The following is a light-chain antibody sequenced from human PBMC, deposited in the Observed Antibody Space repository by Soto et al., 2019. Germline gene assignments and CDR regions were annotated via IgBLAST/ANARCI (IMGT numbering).Light chain of an antibody. Sequence: DIVMTQSPLSLPVTPGEPASISCRSSQSLLYSNGDNYLDWYLQKPGQSPQLLIYLGSNRASGVPDRFSGSGSGTDFTLKVSRVEPEDVGFYYCMQALQLPPTVGQGTKLEIK. CDR1: QSLLYSNGDNY. J-gene: IGKJ2*01. V-gene: IGKV2-28*01. CDR2: LGS. CDR3: MQALQLPPT.